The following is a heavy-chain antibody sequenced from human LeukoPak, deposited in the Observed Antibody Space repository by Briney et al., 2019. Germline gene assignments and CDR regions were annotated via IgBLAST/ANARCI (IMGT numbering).Heavy chain of an antibody. Sequence: ASVKVSCKASGYTFTKYGITWVRQAPGQGLEWMGWISTYNGNTNYAQKLQGRVTMTTDTSTSTAYMELRSLISDDAAMYYCARGDDYGDYGGLYWGQGPLVTVSS. D-gene: IGHD4-17*01. V-gene: IGHV1-18*01. CDR1: GYTFTKYG. CDR3: ARGDDYGDYGGLY. CDR2: ISTYNGNT. J-gene: IGHJ4*02.